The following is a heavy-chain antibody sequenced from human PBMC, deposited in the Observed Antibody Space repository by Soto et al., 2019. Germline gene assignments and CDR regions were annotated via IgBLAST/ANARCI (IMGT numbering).Heavy chain of an antibody. J-gene: IGHJ4*02. CDR3: ARAAAGAAVRYYFDH. Sequence: QVQLMQSGAEVMKPGASVKVSCKASGYTFNTYYIHWVRQAPGQGLEWVGIINPYDGTRTYAQNFQGRATLTRDQSTTTVYMELGSPRSEDTAVYYCARAAAGAAVRYYFDHWGQGTLVTVSS. D-gene: IGHD6-13*01. CDR2: INPYDGTR. V-gene: IGHV1-46*02. CDR1: GYTFNTYY.